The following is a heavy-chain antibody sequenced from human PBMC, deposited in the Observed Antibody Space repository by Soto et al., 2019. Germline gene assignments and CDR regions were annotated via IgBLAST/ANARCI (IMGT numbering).Heavy chain of an antibody. D-gene: IGHD3-10*01. CDR2: IIPILGIA. J-gene: IGHJ6*03. CDR1: GGTFSSYT. CDR3: ARVQSGSSPNYYYYYYMDV. V-gene: IGHV1-69*02. Sequence: QVQLVQSGAEVKKPGSSVKVSCKASGGTFSSYTISWVRQAPGQGLEWMGRIIPILGIANYAQKFQGRVTITADKSTSTAYMELSSLRSEDTAVYYCARVQSGSSPNYYYYYYMDVWGKGTTVTVSS.